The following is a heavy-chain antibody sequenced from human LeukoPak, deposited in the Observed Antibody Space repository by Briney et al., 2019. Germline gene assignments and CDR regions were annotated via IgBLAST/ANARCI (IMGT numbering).Heavy chain of an antibody. Sequence: SETLSLTCTVSGGSISTSNYYWGWIRQPPGKGLEWIGNIFYSGSTYYGPSLKSRLTISLDTSRNQFSLKLSSVTAADTAVHYCARDPLPRDYPTSGATIDYWGQGTLVTVSS. CDR3: ARDPLPRDYPTSGATIDY. D-gene: IGHD4-17*01. J-gene: IGHJ4*02. CDR2: IFYSGST. CDR1: GGSISTSNYY. V-gene: IGHV4-39*07.